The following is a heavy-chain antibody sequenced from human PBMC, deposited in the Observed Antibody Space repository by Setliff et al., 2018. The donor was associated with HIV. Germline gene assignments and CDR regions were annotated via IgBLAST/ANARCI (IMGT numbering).Heavy chain of an antibody. D-gene: IGHD3-3*01. V-gene: IGHV3-66*02. Sequence: GGSLRLSCAASGFSVSNYYMAWVRQAPGKGLEWVSTIYSDGTTYHADSVKGRFTVSRDNSKNTLYLQMNSLRTEDTAVYYCARDRVRITIFGVPSDPYYMDVWGKGTTVTVS. CDR2: IYSDGTT. J-gene: IGHJ6*03. CDR3: ARDRVRITIFGVPSDPYYMDV. CDR1: GFSVSNYY.